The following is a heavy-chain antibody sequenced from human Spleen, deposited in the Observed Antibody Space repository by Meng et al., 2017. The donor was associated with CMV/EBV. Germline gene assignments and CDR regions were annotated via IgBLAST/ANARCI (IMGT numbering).Heavy chain of an antibody. CDR2: ISSSATYI. Sequence: GESLKISCAASGFTFSSYHMNWVRQAPGKGLEWVSSISSSATYIHYADSVKGRFTISRDNTKNSLYLQMNSLRAEDTAVYYCARARPPTGNWEDYYYYYGMDVWGQGTTVTVSS. J-gene: IGHJ6*02. CDR1: GFTFSSYH. CDR3: ARARPPTGNWEDYYYYYGMDV. D-gene: IGHD3-9*01. V-gene: IGHV3-21*04.